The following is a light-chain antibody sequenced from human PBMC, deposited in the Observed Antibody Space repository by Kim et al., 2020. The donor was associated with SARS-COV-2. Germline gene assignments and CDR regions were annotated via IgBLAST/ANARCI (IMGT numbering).Light chain of an antibody. CDR1: SSNIGAGYE. CDR3: QSYDSSLSGSGV. V-gene: IGLV1-40*01. J-gene: IGLJ1*01. Sequence: VTISCTGSSSNIGAGYEEHWYQQLPGTAPKLLIYGNSNRPSGVPDRFSGSKSGTSASLAITGLQAEDEADYYCQSYDSSLSGSGVFGTGTKVTVL. CDR2: GNS.